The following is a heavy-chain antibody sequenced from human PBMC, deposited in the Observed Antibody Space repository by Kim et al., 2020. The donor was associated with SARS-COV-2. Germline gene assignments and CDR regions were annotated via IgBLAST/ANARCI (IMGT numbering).Heavy chain of an antibody. CDR2: INPSGGST. V-gene: IGHV1-46*01. D-gene: IGHD3-22*01. CDR1: GYTFTSYY. CDR3: AREADYYDSSGYYFFFFDY. J-gene: IGHJ4*02. Sequence: ASVKVSCKASGYTFTSYYMHWVRQAPGQGLEWMGIINPSGGSTSYAQKFQGRVTMTRDTSTSTVYMELSSLRSEDTAVYYCAREADYYDSSGYYFFFFDYWGQGTLVTVSS.